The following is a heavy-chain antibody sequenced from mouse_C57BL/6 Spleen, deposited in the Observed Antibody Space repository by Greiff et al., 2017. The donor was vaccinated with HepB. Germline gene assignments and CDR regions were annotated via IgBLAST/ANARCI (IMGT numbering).Heavy chain of an antibody. D-gene: IGHD1-1*01. V-gene: IGHV1-61*01. CDR1: GYTFTSYW. CDR3: ARGRSITTGFDY. CDR2: IYPSDSET. Sequence: QVQLKQPGAELVRPGSSVKLSCKASGYTFTSYWMDWVKQRPGQGLEWIGNIYPSDSETHYNQKFKDKATLTVDKSSSTAYMQRSSLTSEDSAVYYCARGRSITTGFDYWGQGTTLTVSS. J-gene: IGHJ2*01.